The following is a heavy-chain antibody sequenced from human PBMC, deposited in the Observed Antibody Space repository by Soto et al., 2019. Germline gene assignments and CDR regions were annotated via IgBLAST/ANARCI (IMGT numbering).Heavy chain of an antibody. CDR1: GFTFNTYA. J-gene: IGHJ4*02. Sequence: LRLSCAAAGFTFNTYAMTWVRQAPGKGLEWVSAISGSGGTTYYADSVKGRVTISRDNSKNTLFLEMNSLRADDTAVYYCAKGLVGGSLYYFDSWGQGTPVTVS. CDR2: ISGSGGTT. V-gene: IGHV3-23*01. CDR3: AKGLVGGSLYYFDS. D-gene: IGHD1-26*01.